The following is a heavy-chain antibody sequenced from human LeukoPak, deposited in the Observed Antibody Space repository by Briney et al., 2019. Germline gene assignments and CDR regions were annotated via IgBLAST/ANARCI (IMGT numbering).Heavy chain of an antibody. V-gene: IGHV1-69*13. CDR1: GGTFSSYA. D-gene: IGHD3-3*01. J-gene: IGHJ4*02. CDR2: IIPIFGTS. CDR3: ARDSMEYYDFWSGHAY. Sequence: ASVKVSCKASGGTFSSYAISWVRQAPGQGLEGMGGIIPIFGTSNYAQKFQARVTITADESTSKAYMELSSLRSEDTAVYYCARDSMEYYDFWSGHAYWGQGTLVTVSS.